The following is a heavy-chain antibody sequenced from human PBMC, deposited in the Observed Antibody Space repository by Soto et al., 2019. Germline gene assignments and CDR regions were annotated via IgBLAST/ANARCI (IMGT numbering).Heavy chain of an antibody. CDR2: IYWNDDK. CDR3: AHTWALPVDY. V-gene: IGHV2-5*01. Sequence: QITLKESGPTLVKPTQTLTLTCTYSGFSLRTTGVGVGWIRQPPGKALEWLGIIYWNDDKRYSPSLKSRFTLTSDISKRQVVLTMTNMDPVDTGTHYCAHTWALPVDYWGQGTLVIVSS. D-gene: IGHD3-16*01. J-gene: IGHJ4*02. CDR1: GFSLRTTGVG.